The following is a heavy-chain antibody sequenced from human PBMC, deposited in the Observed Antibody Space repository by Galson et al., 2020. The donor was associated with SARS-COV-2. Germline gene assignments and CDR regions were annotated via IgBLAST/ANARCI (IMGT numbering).Heavy chain of an antibody. Sequence: PRASVKVSCKASGGAFSSFAINWVRQAPGQGLEWMGRIIPLFGIVNYAQRLQGRVTITADESTSTAYMELSSLRSEDTAIYYCARGRDIVVQPDDTDDPCDIWGQGTLVTASS. J-gene: IGHJ3*02. CDR2: IIPLFGIV. D-gene: IGHD2-2*01. V-gene: IGHV1-69*13. CDR1: GGAFSSFA. CDR3: ARGRDIVVQPDDTDDPCDI.